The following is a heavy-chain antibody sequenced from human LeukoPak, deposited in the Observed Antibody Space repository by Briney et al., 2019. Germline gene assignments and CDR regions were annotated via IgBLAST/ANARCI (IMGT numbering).Heavy chain of an antibody. Sequence: PSETLSLTCTVSGGSISGYYWSCIRQPPGRGLEWIGYILYSGSTNYNPSLKSRLTISVDTSKNQFSLKLSSVTAADTAVYYCARVLGYCSGGSCSGWFDPWGQGTLVTVSS. J-gene: IGHJ5*02. CDR2: ILYSGST. CDR3: ARVLGYCSGGSCSGWFDP. D-gene: IGHD2-15*01. V-gene: IGHV4-59*01. CDR1: GGSISGYY.